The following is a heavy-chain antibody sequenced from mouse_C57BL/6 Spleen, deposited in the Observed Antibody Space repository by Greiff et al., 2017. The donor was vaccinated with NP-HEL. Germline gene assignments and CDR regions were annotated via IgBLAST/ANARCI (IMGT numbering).Heavy chain of an antibody. J-gene: IGHJ4*01. Sequence: VQLQQSGPELVKPGASVKISCKASGYSFTGYYMNWVKQSPEKSLEWIGEINPSTGGTTYNQKFKAKATLTVDKSSSTAYMQLKSLTSEDSAVYYCGLYYGSSSYAMDYWGQGTSVTVSS. D-gene: IGHD1-1*01. CDR2: INPSTGGT. CDR1: GYSFTGYY. CDR3: GLYYGSSSYAMDY. V-gene: IGHV1-42*01.